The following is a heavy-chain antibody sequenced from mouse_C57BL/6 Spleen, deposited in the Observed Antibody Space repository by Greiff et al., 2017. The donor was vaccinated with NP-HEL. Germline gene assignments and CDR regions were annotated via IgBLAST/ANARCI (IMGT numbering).Heavy chain of an antibody. J-gene: IGHJ1*03. CDR3: ARGGVYYDYDEGYFDV. CDR2: ISSGSSTI. D-gene: IGHD2-4*01. CDR1: GFTFGDYG. V-gene: IGHV5-17*01. Sequence: EVMLVESGGGLVKPGGSLKLSCAASGFTFGDYGMHWVRQAPEKGLEWVAYISSGSSTIYYADTVKGRFTISRDNAKNTLFLQMTSRESKDTAMYYCARGGVYYDYDEGYFDVWGTGTTVTVAS.